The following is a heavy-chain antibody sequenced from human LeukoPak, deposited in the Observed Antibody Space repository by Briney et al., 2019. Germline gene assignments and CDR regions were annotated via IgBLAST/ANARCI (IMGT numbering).Heavy chain of an antibody. J-gene: IGHJ4*02. CDR1: GYTFTGYY. CDR2: INPNSGGT. D-gene: IGHD2-21*01. Sequence: ASVKVSFKASGYTFTGYYMHWVRQAPGQGLEWMGWINPNSGGTNYAQKFQGRVTMTRDTSISTAYMELSRLRSDDTAVYYCARAFPKTPFFDYWGQGTLVTVSS. CDR3: ARAFPKTPFFDY. V-gene: IGHV1-2*02.